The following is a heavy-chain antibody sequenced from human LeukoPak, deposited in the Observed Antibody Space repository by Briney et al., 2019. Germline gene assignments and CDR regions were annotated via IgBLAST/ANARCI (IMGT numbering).Heavy chain of an antibody. CDR1: GGTFSSYA. Sequence: SVKVSCKASGGTFSSYAISWVRQAPGQGLEWMGGIIPIFGTANYAQKFQGRVTITTDESTSTAYMELSSLRSEDTVVYYCASGYRRDGYNDWGQGTLVTVSS. D-gene: IGHD5-24*01. CDR2: IIPIFGTA. CDR3: ASGYRRDGYND. J-gene: IGHJ4*02. V-gene: IGHV1-69*05.